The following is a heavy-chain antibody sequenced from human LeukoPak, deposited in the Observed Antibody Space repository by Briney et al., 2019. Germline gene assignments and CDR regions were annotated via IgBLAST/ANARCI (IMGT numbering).Heavy chain of an antibody. V-gene: IGHV1-2*02. CDR1: GYTFTGYY. CDR3: ARTIVAAVGRDY. J-gene: IGHJ4*02. D-gene: IGHD6-13*01. Sequence: ATVTVSCKASGYTFTGYYLHWVRQAPGQGLEWMGWINPNSGGTNYAQNFQGRVTMTRDTSVNTAYMELSGLRYDDTAVYFCARTIVAAVGRDYWGQGTLVIVSS. CDR2: INPNSGGT.